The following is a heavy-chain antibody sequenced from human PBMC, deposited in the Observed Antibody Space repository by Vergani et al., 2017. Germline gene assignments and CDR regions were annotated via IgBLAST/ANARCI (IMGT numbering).Heavy chain of an antibody. D-gene: IGHD2-15*01. Sequence: QVQLQQWGAGLLKPSETLSLTCAVYGGSFSGYYWSWIRQPPGKGLEWIGEINHSGSTNYNTSLKSRVTISVDTSKNQFSLKLSSVTAADTAVYYCARGNIVVVVAATWFDPWGQGTLVTVSS. J-gene: IGHJ5*02. CDR1: GGSFSGYY. CDR2: INHSGST. CDR3: ARGNIVVVVAATWFDP. V-gene: IGHV4-34*01.